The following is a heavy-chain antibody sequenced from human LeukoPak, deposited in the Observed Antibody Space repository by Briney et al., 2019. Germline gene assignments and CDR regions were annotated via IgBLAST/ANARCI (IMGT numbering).Heavy chain of an antibody. J-gene: IGHJ5*02. Sequence: ASVKVSCKASGYTFTSYDINWVRQATGQGLEWMGWMNPNSGNTGYAQKFQRRVTMTRNTSISTAYMELSSLRSEDTAVYYCARGTAIFGVVIIEWFDPWGQGTLVTVSS. CDR1: GYTFTSYD. V-gene: IGHV1-8*01. CDR2: MNPNSGNT. D-gene: IGHD3-3*01. CDR3: ARGTAIFGVVIIEWFDP.